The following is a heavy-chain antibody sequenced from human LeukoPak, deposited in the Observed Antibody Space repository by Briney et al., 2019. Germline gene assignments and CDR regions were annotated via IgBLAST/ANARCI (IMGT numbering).Heavy chain of an antibody. CDR1: GGSISSSSYY. V-gene: IGHV4-39*01. CDR3: ARQYYYGSGSYSHYYYYYMDV. Sequence: SETLSLTCTVSGGSISSSSYYWGWIRQPPGKGLEWIGSIYYSGSTYYNPSLRSRVTISVDTSKNQFSLKLSSVTAADTAVYYCARQYYYGSGSYSHYYYYYMDVWGKGTTVTISS. J-gene: IGHJ6*03. CDR2: IYYSGST. D-gene: IGHD3-10*01.